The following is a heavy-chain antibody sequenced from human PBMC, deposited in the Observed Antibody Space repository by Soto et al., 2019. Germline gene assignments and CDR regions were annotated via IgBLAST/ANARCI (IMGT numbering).Heavy chain of an antibody. Sequence: GSPRLASAYSGLTVSSTYMSWARQAPGKGLKWVSVIYSGGSTYYADSVKGRFTISRDNSKNTLYLQMNSLRAEDTAVYYFAILSRGWTAFEYWGQRILGTGSS. V-gene: IGHV3-53*01. CDR2: IYSGGST. D-gene: IGHD6-19*01. CDR1: GLTVSSTY. CDR3: AILSRGWTAFEY. J-gene: IGHJ4*02.